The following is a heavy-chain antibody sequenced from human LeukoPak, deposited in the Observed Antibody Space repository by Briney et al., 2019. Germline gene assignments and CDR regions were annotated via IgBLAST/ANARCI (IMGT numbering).Heavy chain of an antibody. CDR2: ISSSSSYI. V-gene: IGHV3-21*01. CDR1: GFTFSSYS. CDR3: ARDGRDGYNPHPSWYYYMDV. Sequence: GGSLRLSCAASGFTFSSYSMNWVRQAPGKGLEWVSFISSSSSYIYYADSVKGRFTISRDNAKNSLYLQMNSLRAADTAVYYCARDGRDGYNPHPSWYYYMDVWGKGTTVTVSS. J-gene: IGHJ6*03. D-gene: IGHD5-24*01.